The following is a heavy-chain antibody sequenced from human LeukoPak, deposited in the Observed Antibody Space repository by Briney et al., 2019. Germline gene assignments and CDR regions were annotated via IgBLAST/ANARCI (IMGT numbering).Heavy chain of an antibody. CDR1: GYSISSGYH. J-gene: IGHJ4*02. CDR3: ARGSSGYFYFDY. CDR2: IYHSGST. V-gene: IGHV4-38-2*02. D-gene: IGHD3-22*01. Sequence: SETLSLTCTVSGYSISSGYHWGWIRQPPGKGLEWIGSIYHSGSTYYNPSPKSRVTISVDTSKNQVSLKLSSVTAADTAVYYCARGSSGYFYFDYWGQGTLVTVSS.